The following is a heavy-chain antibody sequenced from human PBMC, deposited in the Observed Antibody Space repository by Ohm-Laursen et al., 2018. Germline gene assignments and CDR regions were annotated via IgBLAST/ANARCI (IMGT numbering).Heavy chain of an antibody. V-gene: IGHV4-4*07. CDR2: ISSSGNT. Sequence: GTLSLTWTVSGGSVSTYYWNWTRQPAGKGLEWIGRISSSGNTNYNPSLKSRVTMSVDTSKNQFSLKLSSSTDADTAVYYCAREGKSDDSTGYFLGYWGLGTLVTVSS. CDR3: AREGKSDDSTGYFLGY. CDR1: GGSVSTYY. J-gene: IGHJ4*02. D-gene: IGHD3-22*01.